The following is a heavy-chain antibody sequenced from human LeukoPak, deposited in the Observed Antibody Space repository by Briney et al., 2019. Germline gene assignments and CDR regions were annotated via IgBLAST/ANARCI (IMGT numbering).Heavy chain of an antibody. V-gene: IGHV3-23*01. CDR1: GFTFDDYA. J-gene: IGHJ6*03. CDR3: AKDHGYGDYVEGYYYMDV. Sequence: GRSLRLSCAASGFTFDDYAMHWVRQAPGKGLEWVSAISGSGGSTYYADSVKGRFTISRDNSKNTLYLQMNSLRAEDTAVYYCAKDHGYGDYVEGYYYMDVWGKGTTVTVSS. CDR2: ISGSGGST. D-gene: IGHD4-17*01.